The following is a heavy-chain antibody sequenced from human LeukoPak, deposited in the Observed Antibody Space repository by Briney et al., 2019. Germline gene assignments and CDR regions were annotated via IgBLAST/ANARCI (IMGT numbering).Heavy chain of an antibody. Sequence: SQTLSLTCTVSGGSISSGDYYWSWIRQPPGKGLEWIGYIYYSGSTYYNPSLKSRVTVSVDTSKNQFSLKLSSVTAADTAVYYCARDGDRDGYNCWGQGTLVTVSS. D-gene: IGHD5-24*01. V-gene: IGHV4-30-4*01. CDR3: ARDGDRDGYNC. CDR1: GGSISSGDYY. CDR2: IYYSGST. J-gene: IGHJ4*02.